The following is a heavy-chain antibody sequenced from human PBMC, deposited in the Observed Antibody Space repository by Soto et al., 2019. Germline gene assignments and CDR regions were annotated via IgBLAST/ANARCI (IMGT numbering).Heavy chain of an antibody. Sequence: QITLNESGPTLVKPTQTLTLTCTFSGFSLSTRGVGVGWIRQPPGEALEWLALLYWDDDESYSPSLMSRLTITKDAYKNQVYLTMTNMDPMDTATYYCAHRPRGFTYFFDYWGQGTLVTVSS. CDR1: GFSLSTRGVG. D-gene: IGHD2-15*01. V-gene: IGHV2-5*02. J-gene: IGHJ4*02. CDR3: AHRPRGFTYFFDY. CDR2: LYWDDDE.